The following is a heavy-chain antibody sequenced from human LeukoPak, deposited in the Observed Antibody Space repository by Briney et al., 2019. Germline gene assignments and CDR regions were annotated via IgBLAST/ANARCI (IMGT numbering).Heavy chain of an antibody. CDR3: ARRSGKAVRY. Sequence: SQTLSLTCTVSGGSISSGGYYWSWIRQPPGKGLEWIGYIYHSGSTYYNPSLKSRVTISVDRSKNQFSLKLSSVTAADTAVYYCARRSGKAVRYWGQGTLVTVSS. CDR1: GGSISSGGYY. V-gene: IGHV4-30-2*01. CDR2: IYHSGST. J-gene: IGHJ4*02. D-gene: IGHD6-19*01.